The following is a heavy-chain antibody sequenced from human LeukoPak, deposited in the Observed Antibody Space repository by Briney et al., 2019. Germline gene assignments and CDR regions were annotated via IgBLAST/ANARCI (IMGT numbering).Heavy chain of an antibody. Sequence: GGSLRLSCAASGFTVSSNYMSWVRRAPGKGRGWVSVIYSGGSTYYADSVKGRFTISRDISKNTVYLQMNSLRAEDTAVYYCSLLWFGELLRADSYLIDYWGQGIRVTVSS. CDR3: SLLWFGELLRADSYLIDY. J-gene: IGHJ4*02. CDR1: GFTVSSNY. D-gene: IGHD3-10*01. V-gene: IGHV3-66*01. CDR2: IYSGGST.